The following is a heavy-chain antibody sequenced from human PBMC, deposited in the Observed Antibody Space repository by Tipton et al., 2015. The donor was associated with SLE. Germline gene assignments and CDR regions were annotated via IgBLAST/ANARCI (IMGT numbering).Heavy chain of an antibody. Sequence: TLSLTCAVSGGSISSSNWWSWVRQPPGKGLEWIGEIYHSGSTNYNPSLKSRVTISVDKSKNQFSLKLSSVTAADTAVHYCARDLLGSSWPNYYWYGMDVWGQGTTVTVSS. J-gene: IGHJ6*02. CDR2: IYHSGST. V-gene: IGHV4-4*02. CDR3: ARDLLGSSWPNYYWYGMDV. CDR1: GGSISSSNW. D-gene: IGHD6-13*01.